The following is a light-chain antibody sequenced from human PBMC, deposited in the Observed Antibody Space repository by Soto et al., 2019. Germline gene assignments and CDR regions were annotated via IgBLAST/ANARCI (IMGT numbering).Light chain of an antibody. CDR3: QQYNNWPRAT. Sequence: EIVMTQSPATLSVSPGERATLSCRASQSISSNLAWYQQKPGQAPRLLMFRTSSRATGFPARFSGSGSGTEFNLTISSLQSEDFGVYYCQQYNNWPRATCGGGTKVESK. CDR2: RTS. J-gene: IGKJ4*01. V-gene: IGKV3-15*01. CDR1: QSISSN.